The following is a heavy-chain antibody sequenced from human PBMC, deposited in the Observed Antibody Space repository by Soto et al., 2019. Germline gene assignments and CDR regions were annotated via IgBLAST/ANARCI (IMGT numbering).Heavy chain of an antibody. CDR2: ISSNGENT. J-gene: IGHJ3*02. CDR3: VEGGFFFGYNVSDI. CDR1: GLIFSSYT. D-gene: IGHD3-10*01. V-gene: IGHV3-64D*06. Sequence: GGTLRLSWSASGLIFSSYTMYWIRQAPGKGRKYVSAISSNGENTYDTDSVKGRFTISRDKSKKTLYLQMSSLRPEDTAVYYCVEGGFFFGYNVSDIWGRGTMVSVSS.